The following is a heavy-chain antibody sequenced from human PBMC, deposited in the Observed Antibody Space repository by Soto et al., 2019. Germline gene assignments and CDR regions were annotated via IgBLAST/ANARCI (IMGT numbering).Heavy chain of an antibody. CDR2: INSDGSST. CDR3: ARGPIAALVYYSYYGMDV. J-gene: IGHJ6*02. V-gene: IGHV3-74*01. D-gene: IGHD6-6*01. Sequence: GGSLRLSCAASGFTFSSYWMHWVRQAPGKGLVWVSRINSDGSSTSYADSVKGRFTISRDNAKNTLYLQMISLRAEDTAVYYCARGPIAALVYYSYYGMDVWGQGTTVTVSS. CDR1: GFTFSSYW.